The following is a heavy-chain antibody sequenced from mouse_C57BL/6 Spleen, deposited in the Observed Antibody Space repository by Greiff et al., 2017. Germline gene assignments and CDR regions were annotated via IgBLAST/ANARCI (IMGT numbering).Heavy chain of an antibody. CDR2: IYPGSGST. D-gene: IGHD2-4*01. CDR3: ANLYDYDVAWFAY. CDR1: GYTFTSYW. J-gene: IGHJ3*01. Sequence: QVQLKQPGAELVKPGASVKMSCKASGYTFTSYWITWVKQRPGQGLAWIGDIYPGSGSTNYNEKFKSKATLTVDTSYSTAYMQLSSLTSEDSSVYYCANLYDYDVAWFAYWGQGTLVTVSA. V-gene: IGHV1-55*01.